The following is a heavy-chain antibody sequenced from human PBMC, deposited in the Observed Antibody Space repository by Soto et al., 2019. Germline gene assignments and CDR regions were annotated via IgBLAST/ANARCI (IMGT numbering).Heavy chain of an antibody. CDR2: ITASDDST. V-gene: IGHV3-23*01. CDR3: ARGGGPTVSSSFY. D-gene: IGHD3-10*01. Sequence: EVQLLESGGGLLQPGGSLTLSCAASGFTFRDYAMTWVRQAPGKGLEWVSGITASDDSTYYADAVKGRFTISRDNSKNTLYLQMNSLGTEDKALYYCARGGGPTVSSSFYWGQGTLVTVSS. CDR1: GFTFRDYA. J-gene: IGHJ4*02.